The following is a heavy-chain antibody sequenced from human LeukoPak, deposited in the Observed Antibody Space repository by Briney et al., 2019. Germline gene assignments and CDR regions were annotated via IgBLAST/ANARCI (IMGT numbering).Heavy chain of an antibody. CDR2: IWYDGSDK. CDR3: AKDRVVAATATGYYFDY. J-gene: IGHJ4*02. V-gene: IGHV3-33*06. D-gene: IGHD2-15*01. Sequence: GGSLRLSCAASGFTFSSSGMHWVRQASGKGLEWVAVIWYDGSDKYSADSVKGRFTISRDNSKNTLYLQMNSLRAEDTAVYYCAKDRVVAATATGYYFDYWGQGTLVTVSS. CDR1: GFTFSSSG.